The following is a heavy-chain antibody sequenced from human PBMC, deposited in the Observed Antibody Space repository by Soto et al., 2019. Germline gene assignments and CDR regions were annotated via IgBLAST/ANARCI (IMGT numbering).Heavy chain of an antibody. J-gene: IGHJ3*02. CDR1: GFTFGDYP. CDR2: IRSKSYGGTT. V-gene: IGHV3-49*03. D-gene: IGHD6-19*01. CDR3: ARGRAVAVDAFDI. Sequence: GGSLRLSCTTSGFTFGDYPMSWFRQAPGKGLEWVNFIRSKSYGGTTEYAASVKGRFTISRDDSKSIAYLQMNSLKTEDTAMYSCARGRAVAVDAFDIWGQGTMVTVSS.